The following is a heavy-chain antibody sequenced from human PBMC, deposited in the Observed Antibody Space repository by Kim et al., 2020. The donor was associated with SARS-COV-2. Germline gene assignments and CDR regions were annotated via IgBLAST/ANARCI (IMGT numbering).Heavy chain of an antibody. V-gene: IGHV3-74*01. Sequence: GGSLRLSCPASGFTFSSYWMHWVRQAPGKGLVWVSRINSDGSRTNYADSVKGRFIIFRDNAKNTLYLQMNSLRAEDTAVYYCARARGAPREEDHDLDYWGQGTLVTVSS. CDR3: ARARGAPREEDHDLDY. CDR2: INSDGSRT. CDR1: GFTFSSYW. J-gene: IGHJ4*02. D-gene: IGHD2-15*01.